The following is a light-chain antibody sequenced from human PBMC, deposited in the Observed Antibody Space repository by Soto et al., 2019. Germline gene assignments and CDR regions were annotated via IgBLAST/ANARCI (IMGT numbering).Light chain of an antibody. CDR2: EGS. Sequence: QSAXTQPASVXGSPXQSITXSCTGTSSDVGSYNLVSWYQIHPGKAPKLMIYEGSKRPSGVSNRFSGSKSGYTASLTISGLQXEDEAYYYCCSYAGSSTPWVFGGGTKLTVL. CDR1: SSDVGSYNL. J-gene: IGLJ3*02. V-gene: IGLV2-23*01. CDR3: CSYAGSSTPWV.